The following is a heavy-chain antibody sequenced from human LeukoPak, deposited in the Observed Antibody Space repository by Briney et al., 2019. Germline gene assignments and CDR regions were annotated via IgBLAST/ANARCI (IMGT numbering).Heavy chain of an antibody. D-gene: IGHD1-26*01. CDR2: INPNSGGT. J-gene: IGHJ5*02. CDR3: ARDPTRVHSGSYYSWFDP. Sequence: ASVKVSCKASGYTFTGYYMHWVRQAPRQGLEWMGWINPNSGGTNYAQKFQGRVTMTRDASISTAYMELSRLRSDDTAVYYCARDPTRVHSGSYYSWFDPWGQGTLVTVSS. CDR1: GYTFTGYY. V-gene: IGHV1-2*02.